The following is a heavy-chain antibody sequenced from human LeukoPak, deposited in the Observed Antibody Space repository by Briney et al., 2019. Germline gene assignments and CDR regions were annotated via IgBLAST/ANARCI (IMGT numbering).Heavy chain of an antibody. Sequence: SETLSLTCAVSGVSISSNNWWWSWVRQPPGKGLEWIGEIYHSGSTNYNPSLKSRVTISVDTSKNQLSLKLSSVTAADTAVYYCARGVDFGDYSDWGQGTLVTVSP. CDR3: ARGVDFGDYSD. V-gene: IGHV4-4*02. CDR1: GVSISSNNW. J-gene: IGHJ4*02. CDR2: IYHSGST. D-gene: IGHD4-17*01.